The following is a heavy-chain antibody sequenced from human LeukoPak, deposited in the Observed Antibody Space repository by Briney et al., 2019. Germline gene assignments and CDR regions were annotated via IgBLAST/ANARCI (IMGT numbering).Heavy chain of an antibody. CDR2: MNPNSGNT. Sequence: ASVKVSCKASGYTFTSYDINWVRQATGQGLEWMGWMNPNSGNTGYAQKFQGRVTMTRNTSISTAYMELSSLRSEDTAVYYCARTVPDVYCSSTSCPVDYWGQGTLVTVSS. CDR3: ARTVPDVYCSSTSCPVDY. J-gene: IGHJ4*02. D-gene: IGHD2-2*01. CDR1: GYTFTSYD. V-gene: IGHV1-8*01.